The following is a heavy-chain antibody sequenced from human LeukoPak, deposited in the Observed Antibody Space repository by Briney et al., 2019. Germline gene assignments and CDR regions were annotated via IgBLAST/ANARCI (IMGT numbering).Heavy chain of an antibody. V-gene: IGHV3-7*01. Sequence: GSLRLSCAASGFTFSSYWMSWVRQAPGKGLEWVANIKQDGSEKYYVDSVKGRFTISRDNAKNSLYLQMNSLRAEDTAVYYCARPHPYYYGSGRTYYYYGMDVWGQGTTVTVSS. J-gene: IGHJ6*02. CDR1: GFTFSSYW. CDR3: ARPHPYYYGSGRTYYYYGMDV. CDR2: IKQDGSEK. D-gene: IGHD3-10*01.